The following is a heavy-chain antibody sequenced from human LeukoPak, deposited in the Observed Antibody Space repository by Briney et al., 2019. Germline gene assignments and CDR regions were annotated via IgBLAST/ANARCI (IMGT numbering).Heavy chain of an antibody. Sequence: PGGSLRLSCAASGFTFDDYAMHWVRQAPGKGLEWVSGISWNSGSIGYADSVKGRFTISRDDAKNSLYLQMNSLRAEDTALYYCAKQSYSSSWYGSYFDYCRQETLHTVSS. CDR3: AKQSYSSSWYGSYFDY. D-gene: IGHD6-13*01. CDR2: ISWNSGSI. CDR1: GFTFDDYA. V-gene: IGHV3-9*01. J-gene: IGHJ4*02.